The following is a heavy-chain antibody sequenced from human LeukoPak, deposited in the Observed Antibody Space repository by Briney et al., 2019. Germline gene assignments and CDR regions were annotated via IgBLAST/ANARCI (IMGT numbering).Heavy chain of an antibody. Sequence: GASVKVSCKASGYTFTGYYMHWVRQAPGQGLEWMGIINPSGGSTSYAQKFQGRVTMTRDTSTSTVYMELSSLRSEDTAVYYCARATIGEIEPLDRLDYWGQGTLVTVSS. CDR2: INPSGGST. CDR1: GYTFTGYY. J-gene: IGHJ4*02. CDR3: ARATIGEIEPLDRLDY. V-gene: IGHV1-46*01. D-gene: IGHD3-10*01.